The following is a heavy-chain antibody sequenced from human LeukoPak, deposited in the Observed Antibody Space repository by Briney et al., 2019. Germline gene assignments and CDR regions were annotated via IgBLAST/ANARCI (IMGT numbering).Heavy chain of an antibody. CDR2: IWYDGSNK. CDR1: GFTFSSYG. Sequence: PGGSLRLSCAASGFTFSSYGMHWVRQAPGKGLEWVAVIWYDGSNKYYADSVKGRFTISRDNSKNTLYLQMNSLRAEDTAVYYCAKERYYYGSGSFDYWGQGTLVTASS. V-gene: IGHV3-33*06. J-gene: IGHJ4*02. CDR3: AKERYYYGSGSFDY. D-gene: IGHD3-10*01.